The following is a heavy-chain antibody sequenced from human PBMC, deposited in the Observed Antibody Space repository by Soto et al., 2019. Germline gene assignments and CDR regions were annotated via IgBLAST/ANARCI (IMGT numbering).Heavy chain of an antibody. V-gene: IGHV4-59*08. CDR3: ARRGDYSGGSCYYDAFDI. CDR2: IYYSGST. J-gene: IGHJ3*02. D-gene: IGHD2-15*01. Sequence: SETLSLTCTVSGGSISSYYWSWIRQPPGKGLEWIGYIYYSGSTNYNPSLKSRVTISVDTSKNQFSLKLSSVTAADTAVYYCARRGDYSGGSCYYDAFDIWGQGTMVTVSS. CDR1: GGSISSYY.